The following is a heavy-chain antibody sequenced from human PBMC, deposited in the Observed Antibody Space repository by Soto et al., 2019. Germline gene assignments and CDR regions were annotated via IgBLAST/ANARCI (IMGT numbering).Heavy chain of an antibody. Sequence: QVQLVQSGAEVKKPGSSVRVSCKASGTIFSSYTISWVRQAPGHGLEWMGRIIPILGETNSAQTFQGRVTLTADKSTNTAYTPLNRLRLDDTSVYYCARGLGGRMDGWGQGTTVTVSS. CDR2: IIPILGET. D-gene: IGHD3-16*01. CDR3: ARGLGGRMDG. J-gene: IGHJ6*02. V-gene: IGHV1-69*08. CDR1: GTIFSSYT.